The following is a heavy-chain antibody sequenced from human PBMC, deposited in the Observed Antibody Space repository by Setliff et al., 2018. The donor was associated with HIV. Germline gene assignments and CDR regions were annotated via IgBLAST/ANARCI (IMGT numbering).Heavy chain of an antibody. Sequence: SETLSLTCAVSGGSISSGAYYWIWFRQDPGQGLEWIGYIYNIANTHYNPYLASRVSISIDTSKSQFSLKLTSVTAADAAVYYVARGASSSWVYEYYVDVWGKGTTVTVSS. V-gene: IGHV4-31*11. D-gene: IGHD6-13*01. CDR1: GGSISSGAYY. CDR3: ARGASSSWVYEYYVDV. CDR2: IYNIANT. J-gene: IGHJ6*03.